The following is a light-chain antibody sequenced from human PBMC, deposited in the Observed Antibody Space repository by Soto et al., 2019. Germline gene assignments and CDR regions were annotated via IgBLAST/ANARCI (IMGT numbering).Light chain of an antibody. V-gene: IGLV2-8*01. CDR3: NSYTSSSTYV. J-gene: IGLJ1*01. Sequence: QSVLTQPPSASGSPGQSVTISCTGTSSDIGDSNSVSWYQQHPGKAPKLIIYDVSKRPSGVPDRFSGSKSGNTASLTISGLQAEDEADYYCNSYTSSSTYVSGTGTKVTVL. CDR2: DVS. CDR1: SSDIGDSNS.